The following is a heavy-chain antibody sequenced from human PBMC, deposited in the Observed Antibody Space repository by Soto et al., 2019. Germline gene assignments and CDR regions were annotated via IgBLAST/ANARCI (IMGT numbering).Heavy chain of an antibody. CDR2: INPSGGST. CDR3: ARDRFLEWLLEPYYYYGMDV. D-gene: IGHD3-3*01. J-gene: IGHJ6*02. CDR1: GYRFTSYY. Sequence: APVKVSCEASGYRFTSYYTRWVRQAPRQGLEWMGIINPSGGSTSYAQKFQGRVTMTRDTSTSTVYMELSSLRSEDTAVYYCARDRFLEWLLEPYYYYGMDVWGQGTTVTVPS. V-gene: IGHV1-46*01.